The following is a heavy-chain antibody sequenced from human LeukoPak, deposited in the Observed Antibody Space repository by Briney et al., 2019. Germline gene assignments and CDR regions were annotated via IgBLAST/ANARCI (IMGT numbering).Heavy chain of an antibody. CDR2: ISYDGSNK. CDR3: ARVDYYGSGSSGYYYYGMDA. CDR1: GFTFSSYA. D-gene: IGHD3-10*01. Sequence: PGGSLRLSCAASGFTFSSYAMHWVRQAPGKGLEWVAVISYDGSNKYYADSVKGRFTISRDNSKNTLYLQMNSLRAEDTAVYYCARVDYYGSGSSGYYYYGMDAWGQGTTVTVSS. J-gene: IGHJ6*02. V-gene: IGHV3-30-3*01.